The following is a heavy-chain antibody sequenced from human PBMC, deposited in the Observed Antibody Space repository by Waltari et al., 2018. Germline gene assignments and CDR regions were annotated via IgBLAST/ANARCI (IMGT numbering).Heavy chain of an antibody. CDR2: IYYSGST. J-gene: IGHJ4*02. CDR1: GGSISSHH. Sequence: QVQLQESGPGLVKPSETLSLPCTVSGGSISSHHWSWIRQPPGQGLEWIGYIYYSGSTNYNPSLKSRVTISVDTSKNQYSLKLSSVTAADTAGYYCARDRGIFDYWGQGTLVTVSS. D-gene: IGHD3-10*01. CDR3: ARDRGIFDY. V-gene: IGHV4-59*11.